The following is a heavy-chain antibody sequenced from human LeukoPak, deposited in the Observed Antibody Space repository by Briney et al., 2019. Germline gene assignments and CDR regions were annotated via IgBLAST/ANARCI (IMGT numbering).Heavy chain of an antibody. D-gene: IGHD6-13*01. J-gene: IGHJ3*02. Sequence: SVKVSCKASGGTFSSYAISWVRQATGQGLEWRGGIIPIFGTANYAQKCQGRVTITADESTSTAYMELSSLRSEDTAVYYCARDLPIAAAEAFDIWGQGTMVTVSS. CDR2: IIPIFGTA. CDR1: GGTFSSYA. V-gene: IGHV1-69*01. CDR3: ARDLPIAAAEAFDI.